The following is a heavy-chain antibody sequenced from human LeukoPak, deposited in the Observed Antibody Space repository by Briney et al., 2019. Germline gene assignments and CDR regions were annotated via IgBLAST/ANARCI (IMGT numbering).Heavy chain of an antibody. V-gene: IGHV4-59*08. J-gene: IGHJ3*02. CDR3: ARRIYGDAFDI. Sequence: PSETLSLTCTVSGGSISSYYWSWIRQPPGKGLEWIGYVYYSGSTNYNPSLKSRVTISVDTSKNQFSLKLSSVTAADTAVYYCARRIYGDAFDIWGQGTMVTVSS. CDR2: VYYSGST. D-gene: IGHD4-17*01. CDR1: GGSISSYY.